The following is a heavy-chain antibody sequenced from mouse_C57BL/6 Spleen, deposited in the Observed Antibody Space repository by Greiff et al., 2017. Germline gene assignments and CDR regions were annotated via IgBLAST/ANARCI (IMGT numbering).Heavy chain of an antibody. CDR2: IYPGSGST. J-gene: IGHJ4*01. CDR1: GYTFTTYW. D-gene: IGHD1-1*01. V-gene: IGHV1-55*01. CDR3: ACHYGSGRDYSLDY. Sequence: VQLQQSGPELVKPGASVKMSCKASGYTFTTYWITWVKLRHGQGLERIGVIYPGSGSTNYNEKFKSKATPTVDTSSSTAYMQLSSLTTEDSAVYYGACHYGSGRDYSLDYWGQGTTVTVSS.